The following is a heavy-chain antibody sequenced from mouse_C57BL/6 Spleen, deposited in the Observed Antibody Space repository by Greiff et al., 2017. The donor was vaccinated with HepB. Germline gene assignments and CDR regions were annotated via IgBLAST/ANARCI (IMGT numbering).Heavy chain of an antibody. CDR3: TRDLTTVVARGAWFAY. D-gene: IGHD1-1*01. Sequence: EVKLMESGEGLVKPGGSLKLSCAASGFTFSSYAMSWVRQTPEKRLEWVAYISSGGDYIYYADTVKGRFTISRDNARNTLYLQMSSLKSEDTAMYYCTRDLTTVVARGAWFAYWGQGTLVTVSA. CDR1: GFTFSSYA. J-gene: IGHJ3*01. V-gene: IGHV5-9-1*02. CDR2: ISSGGDYI.